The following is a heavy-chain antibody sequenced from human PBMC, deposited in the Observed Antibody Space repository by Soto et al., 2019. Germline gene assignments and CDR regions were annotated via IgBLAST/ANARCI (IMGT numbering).Heavy chain of an antibody. CDR3: AREMATITARPFDY. CDR1: GFTFSSYW. CDR2: IKQDGSEK. D-gene: IGHD5-12*01. Sequence: GGSLRLSCAASGFTFSSYWMSWVRQAPGKGLEWVANIKQDGSEKYYVDSVKGRFTISRDNAKNSLYLQMNSLRAEDTAVYYCAREMATITARPFDYWGQGTLVTVSS. V-gene: IGHV3-7*01. J-gene: IGHJ4*02.